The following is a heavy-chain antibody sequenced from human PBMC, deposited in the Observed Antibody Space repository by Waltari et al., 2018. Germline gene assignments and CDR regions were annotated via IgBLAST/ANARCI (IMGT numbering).Heavy chain of an antibody. D-gene: IGHD1-26*01. CDR2: INWDSSDT. J-gene: IGHJ4*02. CDR3: AKDLYSGSDNRIFDF. CDR1: GFRFDDYA. Sequence: EVQLVESGGGLVHPGRSLSLPCAASGFRFDDYAVHWVRQAPGKGLEWVSGINWDSSDTAYADSVKGRFTISRDNAKNSLYLQMNSLRTEDTAFYYCAKDLYSGSDNRIFDFWGQGTLVTVSS. V-gene: IGHV3-9*01.